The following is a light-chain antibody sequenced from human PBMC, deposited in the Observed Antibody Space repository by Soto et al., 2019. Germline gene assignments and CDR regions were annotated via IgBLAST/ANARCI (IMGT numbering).Light chain of an antibody. CDR2: GAS. Sequence: EIVMTQSPATLSVSPGERATLSCRASQSVSSNLAWYQQTPGQAPRLLIYGASTRATGIPARFSGSGSGTEFTLTITSLQSEDFGVYYWQQYNNWPQYTFGQGTKLEI. J-gene: IGKJ2*01. CDR3: QQYNNWPQYT. CDR1: QSVSSN. V-gene: IGKV3-15*01.